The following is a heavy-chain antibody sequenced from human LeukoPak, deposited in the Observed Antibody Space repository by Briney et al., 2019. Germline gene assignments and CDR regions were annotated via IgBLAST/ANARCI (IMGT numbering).Heavy chain of an antibody. Sequence: GASVKVSCKASGYTFTSYGISWVRQAPGQGLEWMGGIIPIFGTANYAQKFQGRVTITADESTSTAYVELSSLRSEDTAVYYCARDDCSGGSCYYSRRNWFDPWGQGTLVTVSS. J-gene: IGHJ5*02. CDR1: GYTFTSYG. V-gene: IGHV1-69*13. D-gene: IGHD2-15*01. CDR3: ARDDCSGGSCYYSRRNWFDP. CDR2: IIPIFGTA.